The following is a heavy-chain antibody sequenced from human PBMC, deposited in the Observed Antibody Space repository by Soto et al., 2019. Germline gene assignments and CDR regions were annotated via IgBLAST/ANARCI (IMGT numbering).Heavy chain of an antibody. V-gene: IGHV1-69*01. J-gene: IGHJ4*02. CDR3: ARTITMVRGVPFPFDY. Sequence: QVQLVQSGAEVKKPGSSVKVSCKASGGTFSSYAISWVRQAPGQGLEWMGGIIPIFGTANYAQKFQGRVTITADESTSTAYMELSSMRSEDTAVYYCARTITMVRGVPFPFDYWGQGTLVTVSS. CDR1: GGTFSSYA. CDR2: IIPIFGTA. D-gene: IGHD3-10*01.